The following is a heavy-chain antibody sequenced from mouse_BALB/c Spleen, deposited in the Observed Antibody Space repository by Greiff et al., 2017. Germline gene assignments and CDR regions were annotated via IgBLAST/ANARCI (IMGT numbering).Heavy chain of an antibody. D-gene: IGHD2-10*01. Sequence: EVQLQQSGAELVRPGALVKLSCKASGFNIKDYYMHWVKQRPEQGLEWIGWIDPENGNTIYDPKFQGKASITADTSSNTAYLQLSSLTSEDTAVYYCARSAYYGNYVNYAMDYWGQGTSVTVSS. V-gene: IGHV14-1*02. CDR1: GFNIKDYY. J-gene: IGHJ4*01. CDR3: ARSAYYGNYVNYAMDY. CDR2: IDPENGNT.